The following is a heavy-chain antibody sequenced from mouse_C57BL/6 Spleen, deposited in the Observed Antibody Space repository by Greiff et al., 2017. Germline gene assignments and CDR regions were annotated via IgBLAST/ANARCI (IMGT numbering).Heavy chain of an antibody. CDR2: IDPETGGT. CDR1: GYTFTDYE. J-gene: IGHJ3*01. D-gene: IGHD2-3*01. CDR3: TREEDGYPAWFAY. V-gene: IGHV1-15*01. Sequence: QVHVKQSGAELVRPGASVTLSCKASGYTFTDYEMHWVKQTPVHGLEWIGAIDPETGGTAYNQKFKGKAILTADKSSSTAYMELRSLTSEDSAVYYCTREEDGYPAWFAYWGQGTLVTVSA.